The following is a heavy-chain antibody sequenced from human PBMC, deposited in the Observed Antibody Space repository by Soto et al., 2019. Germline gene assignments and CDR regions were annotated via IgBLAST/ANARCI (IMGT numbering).Heavy chain of an antibody. CDR1: GGSISSYY. D-gene: IGHD5-12*01. Sequence: QVQLQESGPGLVKPSETLSLTCTVSGGSISSYYWSWIRQPPGKGLEWIGYIYYSGSTNYNPSLKSRFTISVDTSKIQFSLKLSSVTAADTAVYYCARDGGYKRDEGFDYWGQGTLVTVSS. J-gene: IGHJ4*02. CDR2: IYYSGST. CDR3: ARDGGYKRDEGFDY. V-gene: IGHV4-59*01.